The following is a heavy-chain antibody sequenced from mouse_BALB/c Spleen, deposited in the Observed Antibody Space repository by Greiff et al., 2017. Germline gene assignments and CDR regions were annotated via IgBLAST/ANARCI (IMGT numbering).Heavy chain of an antibody. D-gene: IGHD1-1*01. CDR2: IYPGNSDT. Sequence: EVKLQESGTVLARPGASVKMSCKASGYSFTSYWMHWVKQRPGQGLEWIGAIYPGNSDTSYNQKFKGKAKLTAVTSASTAYMELSSLTNEDSAVYYCTRGPFITTVVAPFDYWGQGTTLTVSS. CDR1: GYSFTSYW. CDR3: TRGPFITTVVAPFDY. V-gene: IGHV1-5*01. J-gene: IGHJ2*01.